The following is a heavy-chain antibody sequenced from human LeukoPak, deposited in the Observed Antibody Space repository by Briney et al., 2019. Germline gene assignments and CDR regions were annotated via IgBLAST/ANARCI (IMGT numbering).Heavy chain of an antibody. CDR3: AREGYDSSGYPRLLDY. J-gene: IGHJ4*02. V-gene: IGHV3-53*04. Sequence: GGSLRLSCAASGLTVSSNYMTWVRQAPGKGLEWVSVLNAAGGTYYADSVKGRFTISRHISKNTVYLQMNSLRPEDTAVYYCAREGYDSSGYPRLLDYWGQGTLVTVSS. CDR1: GLTVSSNY. CDR2: LNAAGGT. D-gene: IGHD3-22*01.